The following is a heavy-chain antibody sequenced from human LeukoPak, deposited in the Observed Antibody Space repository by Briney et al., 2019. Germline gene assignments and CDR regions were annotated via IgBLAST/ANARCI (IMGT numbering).Heavy chain of an antibody. CDR3: AKNELWQQWLVTNDAFDI. CDR1: GFTFSSYA. D-gene: IGHD6-19*01. Sequence: GGSLRLSCAASGFTFSSYAMSWVRQAPGKGLEWVSAISGSGGSTYYADSVKGRFTISRYNSKNTLYLQMNSLRAEDTAVYYCAKNELWQQWLVTNDAFDIWGQGTMVTVSS. CDR2: ISGSGGST. J-gene: IGHJ3*02. V-gene: IGHV3-23*01.